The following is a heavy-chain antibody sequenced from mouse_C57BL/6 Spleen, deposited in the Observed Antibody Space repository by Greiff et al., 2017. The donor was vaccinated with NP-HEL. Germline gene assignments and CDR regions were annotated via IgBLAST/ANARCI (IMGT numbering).Heavy chain of an antibody. Sequence: VQLQQSGAELVRPGASVKLSCTASGFNIKDDYMHWVKQRPEQGLEWIGWIDPENGDTEYASKFQGKATITADTSSNTAYLQLSSLTSEDTAVYYCTPDGSRGFAYWGQGTLVTVSA. J-gene: IGHJ3*01. CDR3: TPDGSRGFAY. CDR2: IDPENGDT. CDR1: GFNIKDDY. D-gene: IGHD1-1*01. V-gene: IGHV14-4*01.